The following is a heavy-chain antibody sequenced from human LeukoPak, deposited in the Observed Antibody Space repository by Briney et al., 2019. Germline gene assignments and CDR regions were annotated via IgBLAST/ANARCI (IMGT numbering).Heavy chain of an antibody. V-gene: IGHV4-38-2*02. D-gene: IGHD3-10*01. J-gene: IGHJ6*02. CDR1: GYSISSGYY. CDR2: VYHSGST. CDR3: ARAGNNMVRGESTTVGMDV. Sequence: SETLSLTCSVSGYSISSGYYWGWIRQPPGKGLEWMGSVYHSGSTYYNPSLKSRVTISVDTSKNQFSLKLSSVTAADTAVYYCARAGNNMVRGESTTVGMDVWGQGTTVTVSS.